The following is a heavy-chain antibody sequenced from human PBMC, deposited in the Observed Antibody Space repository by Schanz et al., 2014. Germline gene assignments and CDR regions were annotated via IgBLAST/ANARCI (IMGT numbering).Heavy chain of an antibody. Sequence: EADLVESGGGLIQRGESLRLSCSASGFSFSSYSMNWVRQAPGKGLEWLSYIDGKSTTVYYADSVKGRFTISRDNSKNTLYLQMNSLRAEDTAVYYCAKQIHYDILTVTRNWGQGTLVNVSS. CDR1: GFSFSSYS. CDR2: IDGKSTTV. J-gene: IGHJ4*02. V-gene: IGHV3-48*01. CDR3: AKQIHYDILTVTRN. D-gene: IGHD3-9*01.